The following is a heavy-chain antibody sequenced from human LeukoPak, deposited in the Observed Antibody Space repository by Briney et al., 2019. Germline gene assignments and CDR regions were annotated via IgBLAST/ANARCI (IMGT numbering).Heavy chain of an antibody. CDR3: ARDPGIAAAGYYYYYYMDV. CDR1: EFTFSDYW. V-gene: IGHV3-7*01. Sequence: GGSLRLSCGASEFTFSDYWMSWVRQAPGKGLEWEANIKEDGSEQYYVDSVKGRFTVSRDNAKNSLYLQMNSLRADDTAVYYCARDPGIAAAGYYYYYYMDVWGKGTTVTVSS. J-gene: IGHJ6*03. D-gene: IGHD6-13*01. CDR2: IKEDGSEQ.